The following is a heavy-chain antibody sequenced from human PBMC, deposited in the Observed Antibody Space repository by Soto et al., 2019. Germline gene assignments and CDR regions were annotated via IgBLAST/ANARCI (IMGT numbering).Heavy chain of an antibody. CDR2: MNPNSGNT. J-gene: IGHJ6*02. Sequence: QVQLVQSGAEVKKPGASVKVSCRASGYTFTSYGNNWVRQATGQGLEWMGWMNPNSGNTGYAQKFQGRVNMTRNTSISTAYVELSSLRSEHTAVYYCAREKSYCMDVWGQGTTVTVSS. CDR1: GYTFTSYG. V-gene: IGHV1-8*01. CDR3: AREKSYCMDV.